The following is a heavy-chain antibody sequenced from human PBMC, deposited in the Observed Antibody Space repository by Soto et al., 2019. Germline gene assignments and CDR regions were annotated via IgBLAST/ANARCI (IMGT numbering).Heavy chain of an antibody. CDR2: IHYSGST. D-gene: IGHD3-3*01. CDR1: GGSISSGDYY. Sequence: SETLSLTCTVSGGSISSGDYYWSWIRQPPGKGLEWIGYIHYSGSTYYNPSLKSRVTTSVDTSKNQFSLKLSSVTAADTAVYYCARDNILGILYGGMDVWGQGTTVTVSS. CDR3: ARDNILGILYGGMDV. V-gene: IGHV4-30-4*01. J-gene: IGHJ6*02.